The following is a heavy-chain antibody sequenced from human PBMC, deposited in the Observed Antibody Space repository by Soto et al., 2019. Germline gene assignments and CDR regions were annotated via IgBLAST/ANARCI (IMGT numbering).Heavy chain of an antibody. V-gene: IGHV1-18*01. D-gene: IGHD2-8*02. CDR2: ISGYNANT. CDR1: DNTFTYYG. J-gene: IGHJ6*02. Sequence: ASVKVSCKSFDNTFTYYGINWVRQASGQGLEWLGWISGYNANTKEAQKFQDRVSMTADTSTRTAYLEVRSLTSDDTGVYFCAAPGGHHFGMDVWGQGTTVTVSS. CDR3: AAPGGHHFGMDV.